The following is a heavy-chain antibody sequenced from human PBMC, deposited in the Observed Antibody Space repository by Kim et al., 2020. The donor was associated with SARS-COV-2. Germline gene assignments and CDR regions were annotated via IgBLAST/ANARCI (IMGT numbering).Heavy chain of an antibody. CDR2: IIPIFGTA. V-gene: IGHV1-69*13. D-gene: IGHD3-22*01. J-gene: IGHJ6*02. CDR3: ARSLGNTMSYYYYGMDV. CDR1: GGTFSSYA. Sequence: SVKVSCKASGGTFSSYAISWVRQAPGQGLEWMGGIIPIFGTANYAQKFQGRVTITADESTSTAYMELSSLRSEDTAVYYCARSLGNTMSYYYYGMDVWGQGTTVTVSS.